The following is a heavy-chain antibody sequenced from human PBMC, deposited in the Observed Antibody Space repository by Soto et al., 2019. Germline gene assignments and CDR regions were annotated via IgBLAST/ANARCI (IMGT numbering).Heavy chain of an antibody. Sequence: VQLVESGGGVVQPGRSLRLSCAASGFTFSSYGMHWVRQAPGKGLEWVAVISYDGSNKYYADSVKGRFTISRDNSKNTLYLQMNSLRAEDTAVYYCAKDRPHFDYWGQGTLVTVSS. CDR3: AKDRPHFDY. V-gene: IGHV3-30*18. J-gene: IGHJ4*02. CDR1: GFTFSSYG. CDR2: ISYDGSNK. D-gene: IGHD6-6*01.